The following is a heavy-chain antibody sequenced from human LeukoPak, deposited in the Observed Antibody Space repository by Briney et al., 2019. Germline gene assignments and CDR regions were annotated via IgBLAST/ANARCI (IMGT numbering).Heavy chain of an antibody. V-gene: IGHV4-34*01. Sequence: SETLSLTCTVSGGSISGYYWSWIRQPPGKGLEWIGEINHSGSTNYNPSLKSRVTISVDTSKNQFSLKLSSVTAADTAVYYCAKLFRSLYYYGSGSYYGDAFDIWGQGTMVTVSS. J-gene: IGHJ3*02. D-gene: IGHD3-10*01. CDR1: GGSISGYY. CDR2: INHSGST. CDR3: AKLFRSLYYYGSGSYYGDAFDI.